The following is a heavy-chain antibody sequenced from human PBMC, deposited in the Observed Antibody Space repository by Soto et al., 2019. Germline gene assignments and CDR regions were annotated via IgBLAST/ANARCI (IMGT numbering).Heavy chain of an antibody. J-gene: IGHJ4*02. CDR2: IGTAGYT. CDR1: GFAFSSYD. CDR3: ATGDYVY. Sequence: EGQLVESGGGLVQPGGSLRLSCAASGFAFSSYDMHWVRQATGKGLEWVSAIGTAGYTYYQDSVKGRFTISREDAKKSLYLQMNSLRAGDTAVYYCATGDYVYWGQGTLVTVSS. D-gene: IGHD4-17*01. V-gene: IGHV3-13*01.